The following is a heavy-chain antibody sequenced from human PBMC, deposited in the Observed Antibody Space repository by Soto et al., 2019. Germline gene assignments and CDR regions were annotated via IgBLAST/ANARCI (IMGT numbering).Heavy chain of an antibody. CDR2: IWYDGSNK. CDR1: GFTFSSYG. V-gene: IGHV3-33*01. D-gene: IGHD4-17*01. CDR3: ARDNYGDYVPVGYFDL. Sequence: QVQLVESGGGVVQPGRSLRLSCAASGFTFSSYGMHWVRQTPGKGLEWVAVIWYDGSNKYYADSVKGRFTISRDNSKNTLYLQMNSLRAEDTAVYYCARDNYGDYVPVGYFDLWGRGTLVTVSS. J-gene: IGHJ2*01.